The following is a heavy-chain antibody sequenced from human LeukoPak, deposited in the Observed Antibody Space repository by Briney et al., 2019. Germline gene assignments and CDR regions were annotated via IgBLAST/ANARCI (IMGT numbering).Heavy chain of an antibody. D-gene: IGHD6-19*01. CDR3: ARGVAVAGPNNWFDP. V-gene: IGHV1-46*01. CDR1: GYTFTKYY. Sequence: ASVKVSCKASGYTFTKYYVHWVRQAPGQGLEWMGIIDPSGGSTSYAQTFQGRFTMTRDMSTSTVYMDLSSLRPEDTAVYYCARGVAVAGPNNWFDPWGQGTLVTVSS. CDR2: IDPSGGST. J-gene: IGHJ5*02.